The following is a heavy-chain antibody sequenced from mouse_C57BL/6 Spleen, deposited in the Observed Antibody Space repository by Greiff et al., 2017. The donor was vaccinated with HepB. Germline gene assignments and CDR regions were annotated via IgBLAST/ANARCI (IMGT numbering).Heavy chain of an antibody. V-gene: IGHV1-4*01. CDR1: GYTLTSYT. CDR3: ARNDGYYGYFDY. J-gene: IGHJ2*01. D-gene: IGHD2-3*01. Sequence: LQESGAELARPGASVKMSCKASGYTLTSYTMHWVKQRPGQGLEWIGYINPSSGYTKYNQKFKDKATLTADKSSSTAYMQLSSLTSEDSAVYYCARNDGYYGYFDYWGQGTTLTVSS. CDR2: INPSSGYT.